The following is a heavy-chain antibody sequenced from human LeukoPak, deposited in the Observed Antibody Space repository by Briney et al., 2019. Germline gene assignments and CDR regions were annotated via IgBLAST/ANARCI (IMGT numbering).Heavy chain of an antibody. CDR2: FDPEDGET. CDR3: TTDGAAAGTGDY. V-gene: IGHV1-24*01. CDR1: GYTLTELS. J-gene: IGHJ4*02. D-gene: IGHD6-13*01. Sequence: ASVKVSCKVTGYTLTELSIHWVRQAPGKGLEWMGGFDPEDGETIYAQKFQGRVTMTEDTSTDTAYMELSSLRPEDTAVYYCTTDGAAAGTGDYWGQGTLVTVSS.